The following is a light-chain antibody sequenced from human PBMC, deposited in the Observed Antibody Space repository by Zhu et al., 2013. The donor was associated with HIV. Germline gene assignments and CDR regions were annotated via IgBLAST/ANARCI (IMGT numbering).Light chain of an antibody. Sequence: DIQLTQSPSTLSASVGDRVTITCRASQGIGNYLAWYQQRPGKPPKLLISATSTLQSGVPSRFSGSGSGTDFTLTINSLQPEDSATFYCLQTYSTPPTFGQRTRLE. CDR1: QGIGNY. V-gene: IGKV1-27*01. J-gene: IGKJ5*01. CDR2: ATS. CDR3: LQTYSTPPT.